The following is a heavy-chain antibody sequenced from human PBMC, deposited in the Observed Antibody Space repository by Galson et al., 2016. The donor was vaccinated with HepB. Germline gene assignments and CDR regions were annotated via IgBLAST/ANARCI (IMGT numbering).Heavy chain of an antibody. V-gene: IGHV3-33*01. Sequence: SLRLSCAASGFTFSSYGIHWVRQAPGKGLERVAVIWYDGSDKYYADSVKGRFTISRDNSKNTLNLQMNSLRAGDTAVYYGVRDVGRMVEGNGMDVWGQGTTVTVSS. CDR1: GFTFSSYG. J-gene: IGHJ6*02. CDR3: VRDVGRMVEGNGMDV. CDR2: IWYDGSDK. D-gene: IGHD2-15*01.